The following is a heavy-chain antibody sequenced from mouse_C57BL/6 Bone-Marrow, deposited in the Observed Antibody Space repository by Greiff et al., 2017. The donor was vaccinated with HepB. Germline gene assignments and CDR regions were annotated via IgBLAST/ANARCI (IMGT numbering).Heavy chain of an antibody. CDR2: IYPRSGNT. D-gene: IGHD1-1*01. CDR3: SREVDYYGSRFAY. CDR1: GYTFTSYG. J-gene: IGHJ3*01. V-gene: IGHV1-81*01. Sequence: QVQLQQSGAELARPGASVKLSCKASGYTFTSYGISWVQQRTGQGLEWIGEIYPRSGNTYYNEKFKGKAKLSAYKFPSTSYMEIRRLTTEDSAVYCWSREVDYYGSRFAYWGQGTLVTVSA.